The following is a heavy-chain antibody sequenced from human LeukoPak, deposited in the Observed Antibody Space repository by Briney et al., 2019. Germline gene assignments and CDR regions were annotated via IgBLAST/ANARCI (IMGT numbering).Heavy chain of an antibody. CDR3: VTGLLPGY. CDR2: IKQDGSEK. D-gene: IGHD2-15*01. CDR1: GFIFSNYW. V-gene: IGHV3-7*01. Sequence: GGSLRLSCVASGFIFSNYWMSWVRQAPGKGLEWVAKIKQDGSEKYYVDSVKGRFTISRDNAKNSLYLQMNSLRAEDTAVYYCVTGLLPGYWGQGTLVTVSS. J-gene: IGHJ4*02.